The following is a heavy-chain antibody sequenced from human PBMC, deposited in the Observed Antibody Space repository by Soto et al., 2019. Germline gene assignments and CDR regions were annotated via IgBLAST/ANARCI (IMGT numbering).Heavy chain of an antibody. CDR1: GYTFTSYG. Sequence: ASVKVSCKASGYTFTSYGISWVRQAPGQGLEWMGWISAYNGNTNYAQKLQGRVTMTTDTSTSTAYMELRSLRSDDAAVYYCARDQRYYYDSSGQLAMDVWGQGTTVTVSS. D-gene: IGHD3-22*01. V-gene: IGHV1-18*01. CDR2: ISAYNGNT. CDR3: ARDQRYYYDSSGQLAMDV. J-gene: IGHJ6*02.